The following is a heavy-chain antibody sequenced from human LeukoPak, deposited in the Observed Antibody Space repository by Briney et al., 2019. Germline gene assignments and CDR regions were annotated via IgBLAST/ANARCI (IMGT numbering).Heavy chain of an antibody. D-gene: IGHD1-26*01. CDR3: ASLSGSYTYYFDY. J-gene: IGHJ4*02. V-gene: IGHV3-21*01. CDR2: ISSSSYI. CDR1: GFTFSSYS. Sequence: GGSLRLSCAASGFTFSSYSMNWVRQAPGKGLEWVSSISSSSYIYYADSVKGRFTISRDNAKNSLYLQMNSLRAEDTAVYYRASLSGSYTYYFDYWGQGTLVTVSS.